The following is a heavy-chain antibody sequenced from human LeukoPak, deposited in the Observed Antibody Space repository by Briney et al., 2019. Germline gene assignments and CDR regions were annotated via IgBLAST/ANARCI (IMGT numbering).Heavy chain of an antibody. D-gene: IGHD3-10*01. V-gene: IGHV3-21*04. CDR1: GFTFSSHN. Sequence: GGSLRLSCAASGFTFSSHNMNWVRQAPGKGLEWVSSISTSSSYIYYADSVKGRFTISRDNAKNSLYLQMNSLRAEDTALYSCARDRSAFDYWGQGTLVTVSS. CDR2: ISTSSSYI. CDR3: ARDRSAFDY. J-gene: IGHJ4*02.